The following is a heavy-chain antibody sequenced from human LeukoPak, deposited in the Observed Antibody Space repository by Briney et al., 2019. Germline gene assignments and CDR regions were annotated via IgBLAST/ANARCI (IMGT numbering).Heavy chain of an antibody. D-gene: IGHD2/OR15-2a*01. CDR1: GFTFSSYG. J-gene: IGHJ4*02. CDR3: ARGYCRSTTSCYFDY. Sequence: PGGSLRLSCAASGFTFSSYGMSWVRQAPGKGLEWVGRIRKKVNSYTTEYAATVKGRLTISRDDSKNSLYLQMNSLKTEDTAVYYCARGYCRSTTSCYFDYWGQGTLVTVSS. V-gene: IGHV3-72*01. CDR2: IRKKVNSYTT.